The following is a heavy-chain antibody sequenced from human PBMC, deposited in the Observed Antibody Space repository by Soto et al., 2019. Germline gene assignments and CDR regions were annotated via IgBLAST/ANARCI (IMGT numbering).Heavy chain of an antibody. CDR1: GFTFSGSA. D-gene: IGHD2-2*02. J-gene: IGHJ6*03. CDR3: TILIVPAAIPNYYMDV. CDR2: IRSKATSYAT. V-gene: IGHV3-73*01. Sequence: GGSLRLSCAASGFTFSGSAMHWVRQASGKGLEWVGRIRSKATSYATAYAASVKGRFTISRDDSKNTAYLQMNSLKTEDTAVYYCTILIVPAAIPNYYMDVWGKGTTVTV.